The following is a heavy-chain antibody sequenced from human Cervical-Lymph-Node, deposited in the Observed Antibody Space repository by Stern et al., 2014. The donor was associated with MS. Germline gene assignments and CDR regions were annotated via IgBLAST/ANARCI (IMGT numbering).Heavy chain of an antibody. V-gene: IGHV4-34*01. CDR2: INQDGGA. D-gene: IGHD2-15*01. CDR1: GGSRGRQY. J-gene: IGHJ6*02. CDR3: ARHCSGGTCNFGMDV. Sequence: QVQLQQWGAGLLKPSETLSLTCGASGGSRGRQYWSWIRQTPERGLEWIGQINQDGGATYSSSLARRVVISRDRSKNQVSLKLDFVTAADTAVYYCARHCSGGTCNFGMDVWGQGTMVTVAS.